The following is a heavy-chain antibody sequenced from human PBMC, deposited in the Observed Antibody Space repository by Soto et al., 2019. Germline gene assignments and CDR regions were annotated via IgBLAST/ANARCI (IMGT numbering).Heavy chain of an antibody. Sequence: ASVKVSCKASGYTFTSYDINWVRQATGQGLEWMGWMNPNSGNTGYAQKFQGRVTMTRNTSISTAYMELSSLRSEDTAVYYCATLVPAAAIPGHYWGQGTLVTVS. V-gene: IGHV1-8*01. CDR2: MNPNSGNT. CDR3: ATLVPAAAIPGHY. J-gene: IGHJ4*02. D-gene: IGHD2-2*01. CDR1: GYTFTSYD.